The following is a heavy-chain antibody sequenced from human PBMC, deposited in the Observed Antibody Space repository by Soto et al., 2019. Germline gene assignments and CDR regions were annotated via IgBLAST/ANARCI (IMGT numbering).Heavy chain of an antibody. CDR2: TYYRSKWYN. V-gene: IGHV6-1*01. J-gene: IGHJ6*02. D-gene: IGHD3-3*01. Sequence: SPTLSLTCAISGDSVSSNSAAWNWIRQSPSRGLEWLGRTYYRSKWYNDYAVSVKSRITINPDTSKNQFSLQLNSVTPEDTAVYYCAREYYDFWSGYTDGMDVWGQGTTVTVSS. CDR1: GDSVSSNSAA. CDR3: AREYYDFWSGYTDGMDV.